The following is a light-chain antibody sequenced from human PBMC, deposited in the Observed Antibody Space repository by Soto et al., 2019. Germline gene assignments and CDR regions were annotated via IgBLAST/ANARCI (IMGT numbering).Light chain of an antibody. CDR2: GNT. Sequence: QSVLTQPPSVSGTPGQRVTISCTGSSSNIGAGYDVHWYQQRPGTAPKLLIFGNTNRPSGVPDRFSGSKSGTSASLAITGLQAEDEGDYYCQSYDSTLSARYAFGTRTKVTVL. CDR1: SSNIGAGYD. V-gene: IGLV1-40*01. CDR3: QSYDSTLSARYA. J-gene: IGLJ1*01.